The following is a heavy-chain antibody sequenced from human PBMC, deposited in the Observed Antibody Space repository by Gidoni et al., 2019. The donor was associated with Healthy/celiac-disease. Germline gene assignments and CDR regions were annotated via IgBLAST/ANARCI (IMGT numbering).Heavy chain of an antibody. Sequence: EVQLVESGGGLVKPGGSLRLSCAASGFTFSSYRMNWVRQAPGKGLEWVSSISSSSSYIYYADSVKGRFTISRDNAKNSLYLQMNSLRAEDTAVYYCARGRLGYCSGGSCYEGDYWGQGTLVTVSS. CDR1: GFTFSSYR. D-gene: IGHD2-15*01. V-gene: IGHV3-21*01. J-gene: IGHJ4*02. CDR3: ARGRLGYCSGGSCYEGDY. CDR2: ISSSSSYI.